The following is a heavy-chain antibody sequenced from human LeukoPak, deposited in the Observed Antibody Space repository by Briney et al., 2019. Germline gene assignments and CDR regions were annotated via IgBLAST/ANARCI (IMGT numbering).Heavy chain of an antibody. CDR2: ISWDGGST. Sequence: PGGSLRLSXAASGFTFDDYAMHWVRQSPGKGLEWASLISWDGGSTYYADSVKGRFTISRDNSKNSLYLQMNSLRAEDTALYYCAREDVDGDFDYWGQGTLVTVSS. D-gene: IGHD5-12*01. CDR1: GFTFDDYA. J-gene: IGHJ4*02. CDR3: AREDVDGDFDY. V-gene: IGHV3-43D*03.